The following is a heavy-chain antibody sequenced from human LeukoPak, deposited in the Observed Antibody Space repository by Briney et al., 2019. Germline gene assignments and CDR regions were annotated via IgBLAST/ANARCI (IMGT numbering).Heavy chain of an antibody. J-gene: IGHJ6*03. CDR3: AKDPLRDYYYYMDV. Sequence: GGSLRLSCVASGFTFSNYWMHWVRQAPGKGPEWVSRINKDGSITNFADSVKGRFTISRDNAKNTLYLQMNSLRAEDTAVYYCAKDPLRDYYYYMDVWGKGTTVTVSS. V-gene: IGHV3-74*01. CDR1: GFTFSNYW. D-gene: IGHD2-15*01. CDR2: INKDGSIT.